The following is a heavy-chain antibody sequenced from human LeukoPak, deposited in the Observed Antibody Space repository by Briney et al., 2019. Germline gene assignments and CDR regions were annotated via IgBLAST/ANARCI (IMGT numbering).Heavy chain of an antibody. CDR3: ARRYYYNLGSFPFDF. CDR2: IHNSGTT. Sequence: SETLSLTCAVSGGPFSGYFWSWIRQSSGKGLEWIGEIHNSGTTNYNPSLNSRVTISEDPSKNQFYLNLSSVTAADTAVYYCARRYYYNLGSFPFDFWGQGTLVTVSS. CDR1: GGPFSGYF. V-gene: IGHV4-34*01. J-gene: IGHJ4*02. D-gene: IGHD3-10*01.